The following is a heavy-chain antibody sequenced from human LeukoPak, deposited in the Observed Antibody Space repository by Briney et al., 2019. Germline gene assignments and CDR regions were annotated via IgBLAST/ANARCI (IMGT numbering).Heavy chain of an antibody. D-gene: IGHD1-26*01. V-gene: IGHV3-7*01. Sequence: GGSLRLSCAASGFTFCSYWMIWVRQAPGKGLEWVANIKADGSEKNYVDSVKGRFAISRDNAKNSLYLQMNSLRAEDTAVYYCMTRMGATSKFAYWGQGTLVTVSS. CDR2: IKADGSEK. CDR1: GFTFCSYW. CDR3: MTRMGATSKFAY. J-gene: IGHJ4*02.